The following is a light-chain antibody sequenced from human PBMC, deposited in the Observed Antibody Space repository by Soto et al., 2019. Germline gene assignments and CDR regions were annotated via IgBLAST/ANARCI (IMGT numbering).Light chain of an antibody. J-gene: IGLJ2*01. V-gene: IGLV2-14*03. CDR1: SSDVGGYNY. Sequence: QSALTQPASVSGSPGQSITLSCTGTSSDVGGYNYVSWYQQHPGQAPKLILYDVSSRPSGVSNRFSGSKSDNTASLTISGLQGEDEADYFCSSYTSSRTVVFGGGTQLTVL. CDR3: SSYTSSRTVV. CDR2: DVS.